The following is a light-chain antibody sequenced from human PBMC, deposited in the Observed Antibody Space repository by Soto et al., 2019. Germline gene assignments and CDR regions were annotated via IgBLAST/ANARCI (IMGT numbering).Light chain of an antibody. CDR1: QSLLHRNGKNY. CDR2: LGS. CDR3: MQALQTPS. J-gene: IGKJ2*01. Sequence: DVVMTQSPLSLPVTPGEPASISCRSSQSLLHRNGKNYLDWYLQKPGQSPQLLIYLGSNRASGVPDRFSGSESGTDFTLKISRVEGEDVGVYFCMQALQTPSFGQGTKLAIK. V-gene: IGKV2-28*01.